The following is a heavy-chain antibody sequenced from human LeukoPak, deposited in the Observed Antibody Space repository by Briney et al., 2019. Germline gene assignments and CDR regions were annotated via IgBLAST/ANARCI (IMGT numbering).Heavy chain of an antibody. Sequence: GGSLRLSCAASGFTFSDYWMHWVRQAPGKGLVWVSVINTDTRGTYYADSVKGRFTISRDNAKNTLYLQMNSLRAEDTAVYYCARAGAYHFDNWGQGTLVTVSS. CDR3: ARAGAYHFDN. CDR1: GFTFSDYW. CDR2: INTDTRGT. V-gene: IGHV3-74*01. D-gene: IGHD3-16*01. J-gene: IGHJ4*02.